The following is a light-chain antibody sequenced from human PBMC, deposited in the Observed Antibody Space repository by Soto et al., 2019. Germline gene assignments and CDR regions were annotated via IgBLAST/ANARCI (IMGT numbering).Light chain of an antibody. J-gene: IGKJ1*01. CDR1: QSVLYSSNNKNY. Sequence: DILMTQSPDSLAVSLGERATINCKFSQSVLYSSNNKNYLAWYQQKPGQPPKLLIYWASTRESGVPDRFSGSASGTDFTLTISSLQAEDVAVYYCQHYYSPPWTFGQGTKVDIK. CDR2: WAS. V-gene: IGKV4-1*01. CDR3: QHYYSPPWT.